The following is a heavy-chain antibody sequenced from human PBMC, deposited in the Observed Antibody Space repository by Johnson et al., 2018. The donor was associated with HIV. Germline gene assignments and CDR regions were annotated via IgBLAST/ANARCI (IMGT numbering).Heavy chain of an antibody. CDR3: ARDRVAAAVNAFDI. D-gene: IGHD6-13*01. CDR2: IYSGGST. Sequence: VQLVESGGGVVRPGGSLRLSCAASGFTVSSYYMSWVRQAPGKGLEWVSVIYSGGSTYYADSVKGRFTISRDNSKNTLYLQMNSLRAEDTAVYYCARDRVAAAVNAFDIWGQGTMLTVSS. CDR1: GFTVSSYY. V-gene: IGHV3-66*01. J-gene: IGHJ3*02.